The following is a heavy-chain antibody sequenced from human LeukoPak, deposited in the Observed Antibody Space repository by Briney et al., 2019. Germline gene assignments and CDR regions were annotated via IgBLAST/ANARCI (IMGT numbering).Heavy chain of an antibody. J-gene: IGHJ5*02. V-gene: IGHV3-48*01. Sequence: PGGSLRLSCAASGFIFSQYSINWVRQAPGKGLEWVSHIRSTGDTFYADSVKGRFTISRDNARNSPYLQMNNLRAEDTAMYYCARDAGNSGYGCDLWGQGTLVTVSS. D-gene: IGHD5-12*01. CDR1: GFIFSQYS. CDR2: IRSTGDT. CDR3: ARDAGNSGYGCDL.